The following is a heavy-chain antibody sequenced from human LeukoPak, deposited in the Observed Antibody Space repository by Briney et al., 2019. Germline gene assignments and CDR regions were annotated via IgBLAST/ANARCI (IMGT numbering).Heavy chain of an antibody. CDR2: IYTSGGT. Sequence: SETLSLTCTVSGGSISSYYWSWIGQPAGKGLEWIGRIYTSGGTNYNPSLKSRVTMSVDTSKNQFSLKLSSVTAADTAAYYCARVYYGSGGFDYWGQGTLVTVSS. V-gene: IGHV4-4*07. J-gene: IGHJ4*02. CDR1: GGSISSYY. CDR3: ARVYYGSGGFDY. D-gene: IGHD3-10*01.